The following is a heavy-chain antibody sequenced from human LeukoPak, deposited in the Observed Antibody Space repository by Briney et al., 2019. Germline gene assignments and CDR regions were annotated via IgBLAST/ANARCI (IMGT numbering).Heavy chain of an antibody. D-gene: IGHD3-22*01. V-gene: IGHV4-39*01. CDR2: IYYSGST. CDR3: ASLEYYYDSSGYSPLSFYEY. J-gene: IGHJ4*02. Sequence: PSETLSLTCTVSGGSISSSSYYWGWIRQPPGKGLEWIGSIYYSGSTYYNPSLKSRVTISVDTSKNQFSLKLSSVTAADTAVYYSASLEYYYDSSGYSPLSFYEYWGQGTLVTVSS. CDR1: GGSISSSSYY.